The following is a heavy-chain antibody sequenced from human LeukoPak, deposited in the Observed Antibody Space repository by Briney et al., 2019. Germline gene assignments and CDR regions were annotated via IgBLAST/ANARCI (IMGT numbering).Heavy chain of an antibody. V-gene: IGHV3-21*01. J-gene: IGHJ4*02. CDR2: ISSSSSYI. CDR3: ARDPSSSGEFDY. Sequence: PGGSLRLSCAGSGFTLSSHSMNWVRQAPGKGLEWVSSISSSSSYISYADSVKGRFTISRDNAKNSLYLQMNSLRAEDTAVYYCARDPSSSGEFDYWGQGTLVTVSS. D-gene: IGHD6-6*01. CDR1: GFTLSSHS.